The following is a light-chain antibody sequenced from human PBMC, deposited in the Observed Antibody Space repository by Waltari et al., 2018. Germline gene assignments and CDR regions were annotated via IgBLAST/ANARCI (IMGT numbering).Light chain of an antibody. CDR2: DVS. CDR1: SSDVGGYNY. J-gene: IGLJ1*01. V-gene: IGLV2-11*01. Sequence: QSALTQPRSVSGSPGQSVTISCTGTSSDVGGYNYVSWYQQHPGKAPTLMIYDVSKRPSGVPDRVSGSKSGNTASLTISGLQAEDEADYYCCSYAGSYTYVFGTGTKVTVL. CDR3: CSYAGSYTYV.